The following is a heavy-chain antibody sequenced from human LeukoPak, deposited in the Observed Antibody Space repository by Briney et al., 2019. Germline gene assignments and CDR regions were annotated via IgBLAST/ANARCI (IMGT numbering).Heavy chain of an antibody. V-gene: IGHV3-30*02. CDR3: AKRYCSSTGCYWAFDY. CDR2: IWYDGSST. J-gene: IGHJ4*02. CDR1: GFTFSTYA. D-gene: IGHD2-2*01. Sequence: GGSLRLSCAASGFTFSTYAMHWVRQAPGKGLEWVAFIWYDGSSTYYADSVKGRFTISRDNSKNTWYLQINSLRAEDTAVYYCAKRYCSSTGCYWAFDYWGQGTLVTVSS.